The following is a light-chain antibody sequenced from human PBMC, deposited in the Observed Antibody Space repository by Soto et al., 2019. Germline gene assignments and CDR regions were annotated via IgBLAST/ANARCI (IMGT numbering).Light chain of an antibody. Sequence: ESALTQSPGTLSLSPWARATLSCRASQSVRSGHLAWYQQKPGQAPRLVIYDASTRATGIRDRFSVGGSVTDFGLTFSIGVPEDVAGYYGHHYGRSACPITFGPGTKVEIK. CDR2: DAS. CDR3: HHYGRSACPIT. J-gene: IGKJ3*01. V-gene: IGKV3-20*01. CDR1: QSVRSGH.